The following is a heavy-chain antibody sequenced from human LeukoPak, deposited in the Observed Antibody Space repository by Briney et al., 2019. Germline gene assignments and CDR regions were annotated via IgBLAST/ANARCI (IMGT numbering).Heavy chain of an antibody. CDR2: IYYSGST. CDR1: GGSISSYY. V-gene: IGHV4-59*12. D-gene: IGHD4-17*01. Sequence: SETLSLTCTVSGGSISSYYWSWIRQPPGKGLEWIGYIYYSGSTNYNPSLKSRVTISVDTSKNQFSLKLSSVTAADTAVYYCARDGGEYGDYSLDYWGQGTLVTVSS. CDR3: ARDGGEYGDYSLDY. J-gene: IGHJ4*02.